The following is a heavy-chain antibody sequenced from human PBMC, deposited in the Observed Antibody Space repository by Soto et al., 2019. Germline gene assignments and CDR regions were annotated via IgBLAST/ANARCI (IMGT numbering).Heavy chain of an antibody. CDR3: ATISQTRRRLGSLDI. Sequence: ASVKVSCKASGYTFTGHYMHWVRQAPGHGLEWVGWINPKTGGTNSGQRFKGRVTMTRDTSISTAYMELSSLTSDDTAIYYCATISQTRRRLGSLDISGQAPMVTVS. CDR1: GYTFTGHY. V-gene: IGHV1-2*02. D-gene: IGHD7-27*01. CDR2: INPKTGGT. J-gene: IGHJ3*02.